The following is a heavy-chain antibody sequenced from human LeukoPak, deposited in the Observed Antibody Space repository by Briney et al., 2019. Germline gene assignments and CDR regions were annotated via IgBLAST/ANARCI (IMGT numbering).Heavy chain of an antibody. CDR3: AHVPPYYYDSSGYYHFQENWFDP. D-gene: IGHD3-22*01. Sequence: SGPTLVKPTQTLTLTCTFSGFSLSTRGVGVGWIRQPPGKALEWLALIYWNDDKRYSPSLKSRLTITKDTSKNQVVLTMTNMDPVDTATYYCAHVPPYYYDSSGYYHFQENWFDPWGQGTLVTVSS. V-gene: IGHV2-5*01. CDR1: GFSLSTRGVG. CDR2: IYWNDDK. J-gene: IGHJ5*02.